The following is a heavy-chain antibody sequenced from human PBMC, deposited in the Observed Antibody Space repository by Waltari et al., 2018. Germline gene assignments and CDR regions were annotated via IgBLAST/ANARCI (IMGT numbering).Heavy chain of an antibody. CDR1: GFTCRRYW. J-gene: IGHJ4*01. V-gene: IGHV3-7*01. Sequence: EVQLVESGGGLVQPGGSLRLSCRASGFTCRRYWRNWVRQAPGKGLEWVANIKQDGREKYYVDSVKGRFTISRDNAKNSLYLQMNSLRAEDTALYYCGGGNSLDYWGQGTPVTVSP. D-gene: IGHD2-21*02. CDR2: IKQDGREK. CDR3: GGGNSLDY.